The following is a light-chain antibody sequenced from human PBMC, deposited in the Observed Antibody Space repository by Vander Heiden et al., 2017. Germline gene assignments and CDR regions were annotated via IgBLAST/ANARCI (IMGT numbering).Light chain of an antibody. CDR2: QDS. J-gene: IGLJ1*01. CDR3: QAWDSSTASYV. CDR1: KLGDKY. Sequence: SYELTQPPSVSVSPGQTASITCSGDKLGDKYACWYQQKPGQSPVLVIYQDSKRPSGIPERFSGSNSGNTATLTISGTQAMEEADYYCQAWDSSTASYVFGTGTKVTVL. V-gene: IGLV3-1*01.